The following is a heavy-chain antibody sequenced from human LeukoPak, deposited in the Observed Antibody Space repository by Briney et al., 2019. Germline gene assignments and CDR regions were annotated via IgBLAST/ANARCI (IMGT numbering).Heavy chain of an antibody. CDR2: IYYSGST. Sequence: SETLSLTCTVSGGSISSYYWSWIRQPPGKGLEWIGYIYYSGSTNYNPSLKSRVTISVDTSKNQFSLKLSSVTAAGTAVYYCARTPIRDTAIGQEMDFDYWGQGTLVTVSS. J-gene: IGHJ4*02. D-gene: IGHD5-18*01. V-gene: IGHV4-59*01. CDR1: GGSISSYY. CDR3: ARTPIRDTAIGQEMDFDY.